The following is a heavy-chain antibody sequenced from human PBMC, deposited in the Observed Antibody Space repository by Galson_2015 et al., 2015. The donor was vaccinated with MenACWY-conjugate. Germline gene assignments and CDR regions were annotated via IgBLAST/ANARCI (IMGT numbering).Heavy chain of an antibody. D-gene: IGHD3-10*01. J-gene: IGHJ4*02. CDR3: VRSAHGDFAFFRH. Sequence: SLRLSCAASGFSFSDFYMTWVRQAPGKGLEWIAYISSSGSYTKYGDSVKGRISISRDNVNNSLFLQMDSLKTEDTAVYYCVRSAHGDFAFFRHWGQGRLVTVSS. V-gene: IGHV3-11*06. CDR2: ISSSGSYT. CDR1: GFSFSDFY.